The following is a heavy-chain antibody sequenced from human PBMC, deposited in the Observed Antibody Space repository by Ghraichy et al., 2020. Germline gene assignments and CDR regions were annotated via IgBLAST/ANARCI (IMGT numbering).Heavy chain of an antibody. V-gene: IGHV3-23*01. CDR1: GFTFSSYA. Sequence: GESLRLSCAASGFTFSSYAMSWVRQAPGKGLEWVSAISSSGGSTYYADSVKGRFTISRDNSKNTLYLQMNSLRAEDTAVYYCAKDRSGVSARYYYGSGFDYWGQGTLVTVSS. J-gene: IGHJ4*02. CDR2: ISSSGGST. CDR3: AKDRSGVSARYYYGSGFDY. D-gene: IGHD3-10*01.